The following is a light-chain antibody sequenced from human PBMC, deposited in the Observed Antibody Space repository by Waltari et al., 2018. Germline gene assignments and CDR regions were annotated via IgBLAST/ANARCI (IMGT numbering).Light chain of an antibody. V-gene: IGKV1-39*01. CDR2: AAS. CDR1: ERSGSW. CDR3: HQSYRTLSWT. J-gene: IGKJ1*01. Sequence: RGTERSGSWFSAEYQQPGGAPTRLIYAASSVQSRGLSRCSGSGAATDVTRPISSLLAEEVAAYYCHQSYRTLSWTFGQGTKVEIK.